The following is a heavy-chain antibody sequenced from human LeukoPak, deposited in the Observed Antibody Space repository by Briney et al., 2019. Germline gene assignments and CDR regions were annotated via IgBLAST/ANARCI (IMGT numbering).Heavy chain of an antibody. D-gene: IGHD1-20*01. V-gene: IGHV3-21*01. CDR3: ASRITGSSPD. CDR2: ISSSSSFI. Sequence: GGSLRLSCAASGFTFRLYWIHWVRQVPGKGLEWVSSISSSSSFIYYAESVKGRFTISRDNAKNSLYLQMNSLRAEDTAVYYCASRITGSSPDWGQGTLVTVSS. J-gene: IGHJ4*02. CDR1: GFTFRLYW.